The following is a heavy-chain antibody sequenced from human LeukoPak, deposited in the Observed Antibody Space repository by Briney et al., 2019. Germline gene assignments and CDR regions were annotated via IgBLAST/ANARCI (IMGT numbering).Heavy chain of an antibody. CDR1: GFTFSSYG. Sequence: GGSLRLSCAASGFTFSSYGMSWVRQAPGKGLEWVSAISGSGGSTYYADSVKGRFTISRDNSKNTLYLQMNSLRAEDTAVYYCAKAPYYGSGSYYPHWFDPWGQGTLVTVSS. CDR2: ISGSGGST. V-gene: IGHV3-23*01. J-gene: IGHJ5*02. D-gene: IGHD3-10*01. CDR3: AKAPYYGSGSYYPHWFDP.